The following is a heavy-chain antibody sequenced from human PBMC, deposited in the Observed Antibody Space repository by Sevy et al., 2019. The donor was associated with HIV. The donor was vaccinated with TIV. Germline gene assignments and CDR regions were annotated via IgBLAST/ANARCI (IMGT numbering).Heavy chain of an antibody. V-gene: IGHV3-23*01. CDR2: IYGTAGVT. CDR3: AGGRFDSSGSFDAFDV. Sequence: WGSLRLSCTASGLTFSSYAMNWVRQAPGKGLDWVSTIYGTAGVTYYAHSVNGRFTISRDNSKNTLFLQMNSLRAEDTAVYYCAGGRFDSSGSFDAFDVWGQGTMVTVSS. J-gene: IGHJ3*01. D-gene: IGHD3-22*01. CDR1: GLTFSSYA.